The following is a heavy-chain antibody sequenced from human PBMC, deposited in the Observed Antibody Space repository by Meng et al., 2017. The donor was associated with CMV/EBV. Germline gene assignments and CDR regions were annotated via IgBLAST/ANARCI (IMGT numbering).Heavy chain of an antibody. CDR1: GFTFSSYG. J-gene: IGHJ4*02. D-gene: IGHD2-2*01. V-gene: IGHV3-30*02. CDR2: IRYDGSNK. CDR3: AKDRKRYCSSTSCYLGTFDY. Sequence: GGSLRPSCAASGFTFSSYGMHWVRQAPGKGLEWVAFIRYDGSNKYYADSVKGRFTISRDNSKNTLYLQMNSLRAEDTAVYYCAKDRKRYCSSTSCYLGTFDYWGQGTLVTVSS.